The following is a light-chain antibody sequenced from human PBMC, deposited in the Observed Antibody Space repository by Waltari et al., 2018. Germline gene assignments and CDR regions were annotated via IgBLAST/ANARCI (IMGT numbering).Light chain of an antibody. CDR2: NNS. J-gene: IGLJ1*01. V-gene: IGLV1-44*01. Sequence: QSVLTQPPSASGTPGQRVTISCSGSSSNIGVNTVNWYQQLPGTAPKLFIFNNSRRPAGVPDRCSGSKSDTSASLAISGLQSEDEADYYCAAWDDSLNGYVFGSGTKVTVL. CDR3: AAWDDSLNGYV. CDR1: SSNIGVNT.